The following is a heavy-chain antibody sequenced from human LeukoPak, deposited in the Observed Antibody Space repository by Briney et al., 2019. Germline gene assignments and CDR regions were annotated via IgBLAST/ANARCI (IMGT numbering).Heavy chain of an antibody. V-gene: IGHV3-53*01. CDR3: ARELAVGAITEYFQD. Sequence: PGGSPRLSCVASGFSVSSNYMAWVRQAPGKGLEWVSVLYIGGNTYYGDFVKGRFTISRDNSRNTLYLQMNSLRVDDTAVYYCARELAVGAITEYFQDWGQGTLVTVSS. CDR2: LYIGGNT. D-gene: IGHD1-26*01. J-gene: IGHJ1*01. CDR1: GFSVSSNY.